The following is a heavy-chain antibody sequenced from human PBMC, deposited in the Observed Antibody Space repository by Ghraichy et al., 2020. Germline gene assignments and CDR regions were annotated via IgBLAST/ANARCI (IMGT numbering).Heavy chain of an antibody. Sequence: GGSLRLSCAASGFTVSSNYMSWVRQAPGKGLEWVSVIYSGGSTYYADSVKGRFTISRDNSKNTLYLQMNSLRAEDTAVYYCARADVRSGDGYNFYYYYGMDVWGQGTTVTVSS. CDR2: IYSGGST. CDR1: GFTVSSNY. V-gene: IGHV3-53*01. J-gene: IGHJ6*02. CDR3: ARADVRSGDGYNFYYYYGMDV. D-gene: IGHD5-24*01.